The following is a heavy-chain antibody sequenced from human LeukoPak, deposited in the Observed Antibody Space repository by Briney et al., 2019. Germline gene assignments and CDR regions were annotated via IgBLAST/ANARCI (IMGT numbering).Heavy chain of an antibody. J-gene: IGHJ4*02. V-gene: IGHV1-2*02. Sequence: GASVKVSCKASGYTFTGYYMHWVRQAPGQGLEWMGWINPNNGGTNYAQKFQGRVTMTRDTSISTAYMELSRLRSDDTAVYYCARDKKQWLVALGYWGQGTLVTVSS. CDR3: ARDKKQWLVALGY. D-gene: IGHD6-19*01. CDR1: GYTFTGYY. CDR2: INPNNGGT.